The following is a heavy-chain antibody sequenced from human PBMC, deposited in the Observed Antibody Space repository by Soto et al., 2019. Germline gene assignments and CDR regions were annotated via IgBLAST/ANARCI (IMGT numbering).Heavy chain of an antibody. Sequence: QVQLVQSGPEVKKPGASVTVSCKTSGYTFTDHGIDWGRQAPGQGLEWVGWVSSYNGNTNYAYNLKDRVIMTTDASTSTGYMGLRGLRSDDTAVYYCAREVEGSYSPADFWGQGTPVTVPS. J-gene: IGHJ4*02. CDR1: GYTFTDHG. CDR2: VSSYNGNT. V-gene: IGHV1-18*01. D-gene: IGHD3-10*01. CDR3: AREVEGSYSPADF.